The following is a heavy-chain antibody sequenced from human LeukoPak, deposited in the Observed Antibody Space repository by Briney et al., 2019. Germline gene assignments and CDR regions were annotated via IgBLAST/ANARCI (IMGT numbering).Heavy chain of an antibody. CDR2: VNHSGST. Sequence: SETLSLTCAVYGGSFSGYYWSWIRQPPGKGLEWIGEVNHSGSTNYNPSLKSRVTISVDTPKNQFSLKLSSVTAADTAVYYCARGQYSSSSGLNWFDPWGQGTLVTVSS. CDR3: ARGQYSSSSGLNWFDP. CDR1: GGSFSGYY. J-gene: IGHJ5*02. D-gene: IGHD6-6*01. V-gene: IGHV4-34*01.